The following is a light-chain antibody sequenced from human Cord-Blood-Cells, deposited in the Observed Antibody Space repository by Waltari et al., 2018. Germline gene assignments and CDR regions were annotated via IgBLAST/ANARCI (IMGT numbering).Light chain of an antibody. J-gene: IGKJ4*01. CDR1: QSISSSY. Sequence: EIVLTQSPGTQSLSPGERATFSCRASQSISSSYLAWYQHKPGQAPRLLIYGASSRATGIPDRFSGSGSGTDFTLTISRLEPEDFAVYYCQQYGSSPLTFGGGTKVEIK. V-gene: IGKV3-20*01. CDR2: GAS. CDR3: QQYGSSPLT.